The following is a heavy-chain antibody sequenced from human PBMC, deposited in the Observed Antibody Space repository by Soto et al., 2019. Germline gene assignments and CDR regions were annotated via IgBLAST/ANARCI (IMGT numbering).Heavy chain of an antibody. CDR3: ARGMITMIEVAPFDP. D-gene: IGHD3-22*01. CDR1: GGSISSYY. V-gene: IGHV4-59*01. Sequence: PSETLSLTCTVSGGSISSYYWSWIRQPPGKGLEWMGNIYYSGSTNYNPSLKSRVTISVDTSKNQFSLKLSSVTAADAAVYYCARGMITMIEVAPFDPWGQGTLVTVSS. CDR2: IYYSGST. J-gene: IGHJ5*02.